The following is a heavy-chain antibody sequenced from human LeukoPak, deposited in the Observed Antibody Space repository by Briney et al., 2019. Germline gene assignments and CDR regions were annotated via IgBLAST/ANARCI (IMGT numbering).Heavy chain of an antibody. J-gene: IGHJ3*02. Sequence: SETLSLTSTVSGGSISSYYWSWIRQPPGKGLEWIGYIYYSGSTNYNPSLKSRVTISVDTSKNQFSLKLSSVTAADTAVYYCARESDSSGYYDAFDIWGQGTMVTVSS. V-gene: IGHV4-59*01. CDR2: IYYSGST. CDR1: GGSISSYY. CDR3: ARESDSSGYYDAFDI. D-gene: IGHD3-22*01.